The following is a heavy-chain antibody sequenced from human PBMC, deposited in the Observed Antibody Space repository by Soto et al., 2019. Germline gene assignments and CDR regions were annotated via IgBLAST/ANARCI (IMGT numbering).Heavy chain of an antibody. D-gene: IGHD3-16*01. V-gene: IGHV4-4*02. CDR1: GDSISSSHW. Sequence: QVHLQESGPGLVKPSGTLSLTCVVSGDSISSSHWWSWVRQPPGKGLEWIGEIYHSGSTNYNPSLKNRVTISIDKSNNQFSRNLSSVTAADTAMYYCTRDLRGAHDALDIWGQGTLVTVSS. J-gene: IGHJ3*02. CDR3: TRDLRGAHDALDI. CDR2: IYHSGST.